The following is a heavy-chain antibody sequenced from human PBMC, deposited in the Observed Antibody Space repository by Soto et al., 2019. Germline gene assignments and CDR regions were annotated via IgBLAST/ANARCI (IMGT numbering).Heavy chain of an antibody. CDR1: GLSFSSYV. Sequence: EVQLLESGGGLVQPGGSLRLSCAASGLSFSSYVMNWVRQAPGKGLEWVSTVSGSGSTTYYADPVQGRFTISRDNSQNTVFLQMNSLIAEDTAVYYCAKDDPTQTECSGHSCITVGPFDIWGQGTVVTVSS. J-gene: IGHJ3*02. CDR2: VSGSGSTT. V-gene: IGHV3-23*01. D-gene: IGHD2-2*01. CDR3: AKDDPTQTECSGHSCITVGPFDI.